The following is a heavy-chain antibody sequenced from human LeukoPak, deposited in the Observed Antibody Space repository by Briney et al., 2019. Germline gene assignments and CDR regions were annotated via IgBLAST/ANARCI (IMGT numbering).Heavy chain of an antibody. CDR1: GYTFTTYG. CDR2: IDTYNGNT. V-gene: IGHV1-18*01. CDR3: AGARGYYDILTGYSEGGFDY. Sequence: ASVKVSCKASGYTFTTYGINWVRQAPGQGLEWLSWIDTYNGNTNYAQKLQGRVTMTTDTSTSTAYMELRSLRSDDTAVYYCAGARGYYDILTGYSEGGFDYWGQGTLVTVSS. J-gene: IGHJ4*02. D-gene: IGHD3-9*01.